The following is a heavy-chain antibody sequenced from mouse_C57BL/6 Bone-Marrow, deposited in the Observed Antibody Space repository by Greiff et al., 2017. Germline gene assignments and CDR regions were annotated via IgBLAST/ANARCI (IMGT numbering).Heavy chain of an antibody. CDR2: INYDGSST. CDR3: AREAEGDYYAMDY. J-gene: IGHJ4*01. Sequence: EVHLVESEGGLVQPGRSMKLSCSASGFTFSDYYMAWVRQVPEKGLEWVANINYDGSSTYYLDSLKSRFIISRDNAKNILYLQMSSLKSEDTATYYCAREAEGDYYAMDYWGQGTSVTVSS. CDR1: GFTFSDYY. V-gene: IGHV5-16*01.